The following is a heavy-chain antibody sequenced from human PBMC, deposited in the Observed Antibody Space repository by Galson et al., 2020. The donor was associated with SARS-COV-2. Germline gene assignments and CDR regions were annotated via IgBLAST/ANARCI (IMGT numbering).Heavy chain of an antibody. Sequence: GESPKISCAASGFTFSSYSMNWVRQAPGKGLEWVSYISSSSSTIYYADSVKARFTISRDNAKNSLYLKMNSLRAEETAVYYCASNIDIVVVPAATWKNYYYYGMDVWGQGTTVTVSS. D-gene: IGHD2-2*01. J-gene: IGHJ6*02. V-gene: IGHV3-48*01. CDR1: GFTFSSYS. CDR2: ISSSSSTI. CDR3: ASNIDIVVVPAATWKNYYYYGMDV.